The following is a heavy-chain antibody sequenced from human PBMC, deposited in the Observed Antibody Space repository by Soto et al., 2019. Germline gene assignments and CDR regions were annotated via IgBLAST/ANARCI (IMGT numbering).Heavy chain of an antibody. D-gene: IGHD6-19*01. J-gene: IGHJ6*03. V-gene: IGHV3-9*01. Sequence: GGSLRLSCAASGFTFDDYAMHWVRQAPGKGLEWVSGISWNSGSIGYADSVKGRFTISRDNAKNSLYLQMNSLRAEDTALYYCAKDKWAVAGGSSYYYMDVWGKGTTVTVSS. CDR1: GFTFDDYA. CDR3: AKDKWAVAGGSSYYYMDV. CDR2: ISWNSGSI.